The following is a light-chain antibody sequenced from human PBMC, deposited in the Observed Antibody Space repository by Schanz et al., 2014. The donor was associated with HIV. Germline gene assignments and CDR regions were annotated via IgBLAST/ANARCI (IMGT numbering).Light chain of an antibody. Sequence: IQLTQSPSSLSASVGDRVTITCRASQGISNYLAWYQQKPGKVPKLLSYAASTLQSGVPSRFSGSGSGTDFTLTINGLQPDDFATYYCQQLNSFPYTFGQGTKLEIK. CDR1: QGISNY. V-gene: IGKV1-27*01. CDR2: AAS. J-gene: IGKJ2*01. CDR3: QQLNSFPYT.